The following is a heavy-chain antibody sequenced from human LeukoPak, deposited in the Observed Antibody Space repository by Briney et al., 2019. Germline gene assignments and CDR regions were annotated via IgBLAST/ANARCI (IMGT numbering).Heavy chain of an antibody. CDR3: AIMGRKWELLHDY. CDR2: IIPILGIA. CDR1: GGTFSSYA. D-gene: IGHD1-26*01. V-gene: IGHV1-69*04. J-gene: IGHJ4*02. Sequence: ASVKVSCKASGGTFSSYAISWVRQAPGQGLEWMGRIIPILGIANYAQKFQGRVTITADKSTSTAYMELSRLRSEDTAVYYCAIMGRKWELLHDYWGQGTLVTVSS.